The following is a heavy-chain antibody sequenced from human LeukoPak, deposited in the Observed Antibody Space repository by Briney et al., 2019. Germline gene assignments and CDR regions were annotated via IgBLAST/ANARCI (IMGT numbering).Heavy chain of an antibody. Sequence: GESLQSSSKGSGYSFTSYWIGWVRQMPGKGLEGMGVIYPGDSETRNSPSFEGQVTISVDKSISTAYVQWSSLKASDTATYYCARQSLSYYYGSGSYRHYYYYYMDVWGKGTTVTVSS. D-gene: IGHD3-10*01. V-gene: IGHV5-51*01. CDR3: ARQSLSYYYGSGSYRHYYYYYMDV. J-gene: IGHJ6*03. CDR2: IYPGDSET. CDR1: GYSFTSYW.